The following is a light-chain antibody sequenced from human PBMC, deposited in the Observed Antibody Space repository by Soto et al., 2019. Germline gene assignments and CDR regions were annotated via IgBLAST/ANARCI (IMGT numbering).Light chain of an antibody. CDR2: TAS. CDR1: QSIGHF. Sequence: DIQMTQSPSSLSASVGDRVTITFRASQSIGHFVSWFQQRPGKAPKVLIYTASSLSSGVPSRFSGSGSGPDFTLIISSLQPEDFSTYYCQQRYSTFLTCGGGTKVELK. V-gene: IGKV1-39*01. J-gene: IGKJ4*01. CDR3: QQRYSTFLT.